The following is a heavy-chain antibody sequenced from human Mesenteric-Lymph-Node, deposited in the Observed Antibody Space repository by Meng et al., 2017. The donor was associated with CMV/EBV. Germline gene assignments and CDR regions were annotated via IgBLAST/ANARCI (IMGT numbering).Heavy chain of an antibody. D-gene: IGHD3-3*01. Sequence: ASVKVSCKASGYTFTNYDINWVRQVTGQGLEWMGWMNPHSGNTGYAQKFQGRVTMTRNTSISTAYMELSSLRSEDTAVYYCARAALLNHYDFWSGYSPIYFDYWGQGTLVTVSS. V-gene: IGHV1-8*02. CDR2: MNPHSGNT. CDR3: ARAALLNHYDFWSGYSPIYFDY. CDR1: GYTFTNYD. J-gene: IGHJ4*02.